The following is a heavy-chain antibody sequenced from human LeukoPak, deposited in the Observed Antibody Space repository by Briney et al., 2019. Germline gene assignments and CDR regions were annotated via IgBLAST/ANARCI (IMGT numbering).Heavy chain of an antibody. CDR1: GHTFTSYG. J-gene: IGHJ4*02. D-gene: IGHD3-22*01. CDR2: ISAYNGNT. Sequence: GASVKVSCKASGHTFTSYGISWVRQAPGQGLEWMGWISAYNGNTNYAQKLQGRVTMTTDTSTSTAYMELRSLRSDDTAVYYCARDGIYYDSSGYYYYFDYWGQGTLVTVSS. CDR3: ARDGIYYDSSGYYYYFDY. V-gene: IGHV1-18*01.